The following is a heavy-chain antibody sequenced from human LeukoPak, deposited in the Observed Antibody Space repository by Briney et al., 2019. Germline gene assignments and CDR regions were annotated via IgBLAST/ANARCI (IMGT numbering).Heavy chain of an antibody. Sequence: PGASLRLSCAASGFTFSSYAMSWVRQAPGKGLEWVSAISGSGGSTYYADSVKGRFTISRDNSKNTLYLQMNSLRAEDTAVYYCAKVRIGYSYGYFDYWGQGTLVTVSS. V-gene: IGHV3-23*01. D-gene: IGHD5-18*01. CDR1: GFTFSSYA. CDR2: ISGSGGST. CDR3: AKVRIGYSYGYFDY. J-gene: IGHJ4*02.